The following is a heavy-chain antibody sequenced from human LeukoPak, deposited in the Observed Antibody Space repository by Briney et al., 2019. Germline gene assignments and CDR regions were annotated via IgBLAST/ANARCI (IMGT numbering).Heavy chain of an antibody. J-gene: IGHJ4*02. CDR1: GYIFTNYG. Sequence: ASVKVSCKASGYIFTNYGISWVRQAPGQGLEWMGWINTNTGNPTYAQGFTGRFVFSLDTSVSTAYLQISSLKAEDTAVYYCARERTPAYFDYWGQGTLVTVSS. V-gene: IGHV7-4-1*02. CDR3: ARERTPAYFDY. CDR2: INTNTGNP.